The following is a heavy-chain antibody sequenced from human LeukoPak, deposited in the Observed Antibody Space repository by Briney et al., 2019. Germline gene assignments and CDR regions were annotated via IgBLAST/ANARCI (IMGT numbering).Heavy chain of an antibody. CDR2: ISAYNGNT. CDR1: GYTFTNYG. D-gene: IGHD2-2*01. J-gene: IGHJ4*02. V-gene: IGHV1-18*01. Sequence: ASVKVSCKASGYTFTNYGISWVRQAPGQGLEWMGWISAYNGNTNYAQKLQGRVTMTTDTSTSTAYMELRSLRSDDTAMYYCASTRDYNSAAPSVFDYWGQGTLVTVSS. CDR3: ASTRDYNSAAPSVFDY.